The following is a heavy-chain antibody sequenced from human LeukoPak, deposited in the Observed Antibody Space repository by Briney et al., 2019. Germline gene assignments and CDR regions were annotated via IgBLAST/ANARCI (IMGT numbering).Heavy chain of an antibody. V-gene: IGHV4-61*02. CDR1: GGSISSGSDY. D-gene: IGHD6-19*01. CDR2: IYTSGST. CDR3: AREGYAMRIAVAFYWFDP. Sequence: SETLSLTCTVSGGSISSGSDYWSWIRQPAGKGLEWIGRIYTSGSTNYNPSLKSRVTISVDTSKNQFSLKLSSVTAADTAVYYCAREGYAMRIAVAFYWFDPWGQGTLVTVSS. J-gene: IGHJ5*02.